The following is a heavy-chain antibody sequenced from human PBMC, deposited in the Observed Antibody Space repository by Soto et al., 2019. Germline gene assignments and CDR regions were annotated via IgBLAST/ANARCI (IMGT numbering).Heavy chain of an antibody. V-gene: IGHV5-51*01. CDR2: IYPGDSDT. D-gene: IGHD6-6*01. CDR3: ARRGVAARPYYYYGMDV. J-gene: IGHJ6*02. Sequence: WVRQPPGKGLEWMGIIYPGDSDTRYSPSFQGQVTISADKSISTAYLQWSSLKASDTAMYYCARRGVAARPYYYYGMDVWGQGTTVTVSS.